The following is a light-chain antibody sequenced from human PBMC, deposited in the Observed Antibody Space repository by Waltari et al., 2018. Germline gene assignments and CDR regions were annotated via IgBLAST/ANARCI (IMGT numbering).Light chain of an antibody. CDR3: SSQSSNDVVL. CDR1: SNDVGGYNS. V-gene: IGLV2-14*01. CDR2: DVS. J-gene: IGLJ2*01. Sequence: QSALTQPASVSGSPGQSVTIFCAGTSNDVGGYNSVSWYQEHPGQAPRVIIYDVSDRPAGVSARFSGSKSGNTASLTIAGLQAEDEAEYYCSSQSSNDVVLFGGGTKLTVL.